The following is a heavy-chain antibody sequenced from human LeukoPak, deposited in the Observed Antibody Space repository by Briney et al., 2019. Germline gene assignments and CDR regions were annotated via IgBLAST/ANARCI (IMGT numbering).Heavy chain of an antibody. CDR3: ARRGSGASLEYYFDL. CDR1: GGSISNYY. Sequence: SETLSLTCTVSGGSISNYYWSWIRQPAGKGPEWIGRIYTSGSTNYNPSLKNRVTMSIDTSNNQFSLKLSSVTAADTAVYYCARRGSGASLEYYFDLWGRGTLVTVSS. CDR2: IYTSGST. D-gene: IGHD1-14*01. J-gene: IGHJ2*01. V-gene: IGHV4-4*07.